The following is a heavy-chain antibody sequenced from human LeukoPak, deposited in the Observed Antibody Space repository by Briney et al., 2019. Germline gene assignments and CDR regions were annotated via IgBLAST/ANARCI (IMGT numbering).Heavy chain of an antibody. D-gene: IGHD6-6*01. CDR2: ISSSSSYI. CDR3: ARDRARLTAGAFDI. CDR1: GFTFSSYS. V-gene: IGHV3-21*01. J-gene: IGHJ3*02. Sequence: GGSLRLSCAASGFTFSSYSMNWVRQAPGKGLEWVSSISSSSSYIYYADSVKGRFTISRDNAKNSLYLQMNSLRAEDTAVYYCARDRARLTAGAFDIWGQGTMVTVSS.